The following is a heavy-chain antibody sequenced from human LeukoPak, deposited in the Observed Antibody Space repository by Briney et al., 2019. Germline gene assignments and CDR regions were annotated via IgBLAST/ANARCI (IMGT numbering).Heavy chain of an antibody. Sequence: ASVKVSCKASGYTFTSYAMNWVRQAPGQGLEWMGWINTNTGNPTYAQGFTGRFVSSLDTSVSTAYLQISSLKAEDTAVYYCARLYEGLYYYYGMDVWGQGTTVTVSS. J-gene: IGHJ6*02. CDR3: ARLYEGLYYYYGMDV. V-gene: IGHV7-4-1*02. CDR2: INTNTGNP. CDR1: GYTFTSYA. D-gene: IGHD3-16*01.